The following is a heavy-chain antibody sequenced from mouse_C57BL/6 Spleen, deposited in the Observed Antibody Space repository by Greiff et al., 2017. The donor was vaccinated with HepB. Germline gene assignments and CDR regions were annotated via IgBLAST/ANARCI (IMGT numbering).Heavy chain of an antibody. J-gene: IGHJ4*01. CDR2: IYPGDGDT. CDR3: ARGDWEGDAMDY. V-gene: IGHV1-80*01. Sequence: QVQLKQSGAELVKPGASVKISCKASGYAFSSYWMNWVKQRPGKGLEWIGQIYPGDGDTNYNGKFKGKATLTADKSSSTAYMQLSSLTSEDSAVYFCARGDWEGDAMDYWGQGTSVTVSS. CDR1: GYAFSSYW. D-gene: IGHD4-1*01.